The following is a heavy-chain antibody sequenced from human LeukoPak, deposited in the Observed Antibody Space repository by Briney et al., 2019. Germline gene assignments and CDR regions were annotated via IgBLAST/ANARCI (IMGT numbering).Heavy chain of an antibody. CDR2: IYPDDSDT. CDR1: GYIFTNYW. D-gene: IGHD2-8*01. V-gene: IGHV5-51*03. CDR3: GRSVGYCSNGVCSVFDY. J-gene: IGHJ4*02. Sequence: GESLTISCRGSGYIFTNYWIGWVRQMPGKGVEWMGIIYPDDSDTIYRPSFQGQVTISADKSTSAAYLQWSSLKASDTAMYYCGRSVGYCSNGVCSVFDYWGQGTLVTVSS.